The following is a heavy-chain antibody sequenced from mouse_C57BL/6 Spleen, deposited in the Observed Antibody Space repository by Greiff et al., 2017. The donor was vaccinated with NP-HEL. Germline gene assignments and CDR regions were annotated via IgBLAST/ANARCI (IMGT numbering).Heavy chain of an antibody. CDR2: IYPGDGDT. CDR3: ARGAQATLDYAMDY. Sequence: VQLQQSGPELVKPGASVKISCKASGYAFSSSWMNWVKQRPGQGLEWIGRIYPGDGDTNYNGKFKGKATLTADTSSSTAYMQLSSLTSEDSAVDFCARGAQATLDYAMDYWGQGTSVTVSS. CDR1: GYAFSSSW. D-gene: IGHD3-2*02. V-gene: IGHV1-82*01. J-gene: IGHJ4*01.